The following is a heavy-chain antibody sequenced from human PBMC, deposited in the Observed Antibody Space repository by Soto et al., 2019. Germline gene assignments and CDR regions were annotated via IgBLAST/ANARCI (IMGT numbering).Heavy chain of an antibody. CDR1: GYTFTSYY. CDR3: ARDGRIQLWSSSLNWFDP. D-gene: IGHD5-18*01. V-gene: IGHV1-46*01. J-gene: IGHJ5*02. CDR2: INPSGGST. Sequence: SVKVSCKASGYTFTSYYMHWVRQAPGQGLEWMGIINPSGGSTSYAQKFQGRVTMTRDTSTSTVYMELSSLRSEDTAVYYCARDGRIQLWSSSLNWFDPWGQGTLVTVSS.